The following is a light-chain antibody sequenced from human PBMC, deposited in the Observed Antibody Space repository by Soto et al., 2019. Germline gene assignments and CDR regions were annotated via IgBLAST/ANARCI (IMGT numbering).Light chain of an antibody. CDR2: EVT. V-gene: IGLV2-23*01. Sequence: QSALTQPASVSGSPGQSITISCTGTNSDVGNYNLVSWYQQHPGKAPQLFIYEVTERPSGISHRFSGSKSGNTASLTISGLQAEDEDDYHCCSRASENTVLCVGGTKLTVL. CDR3: CSRASENTVL. J-gene: IGLJ2*01. CDR1: NSDVGNYNL.